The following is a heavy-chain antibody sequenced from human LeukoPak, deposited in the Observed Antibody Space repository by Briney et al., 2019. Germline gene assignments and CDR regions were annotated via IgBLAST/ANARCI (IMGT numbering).Heavy chain of an antibody. Sequence: GGSLRLSCAASGFTFTSYAMNWVRQAPGKGPEWVSAISGSGGNTYYADSVKGRFTVSRDNSKETLYLQMNSLTAEDTAVYYCAKAGVELATISPFDIWGQGTMVTVSS. J-gene: IGHJ3*02. CDR2: ISGSGGNT. D-gene: IGHD5-24*01. V-gene: IGHV3-23*01. CDR1: GFTFTSYA. CDR3: AKAGVELATISPFDI.